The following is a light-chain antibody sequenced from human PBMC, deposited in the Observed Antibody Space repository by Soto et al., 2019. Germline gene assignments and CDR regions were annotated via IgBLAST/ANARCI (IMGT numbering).Light chain of an antibody. CDR3: QQYGSSLLS. Sequence: ESVLTQAPGTLSLSPRESATLSCRASLSGCTSYLAWYQQKPGQAPRLLIYVASSRATGIPDRFSGSGSGTDFTLTVSRLEPEDFAVYYCQQYGSSLLSFGPGTKVDIK. J-gene: IGKJ3*01. V-gene: IGKV3-20*01. CDR1: LSGCTSY. CDR2: VAS.